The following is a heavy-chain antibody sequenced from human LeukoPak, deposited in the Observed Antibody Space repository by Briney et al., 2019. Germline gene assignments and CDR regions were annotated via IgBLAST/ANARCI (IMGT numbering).Heavy chain of an antibody. Sequence: SETLSLTCAVSGGSISSGGYSWSWIRQPPGKGLEWIGYIYHSGSTYYNPSLKSRVTISVDTSKNHFSLKLSSVTAADTAVYYCARGVAGGHFDDWGQGTLVTVSS. D-gene: IGHD6-19*01. J-gene: IGHJ4*02. CDR3: ARGVAGGHFDD. CDR1: GGSISSGGYS. V-gene: IGHV4-30-2*01. CDR2: IYHSGST.